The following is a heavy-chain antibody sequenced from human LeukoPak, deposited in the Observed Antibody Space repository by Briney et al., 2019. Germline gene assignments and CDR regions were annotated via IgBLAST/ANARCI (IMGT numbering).Heavy chain of an antibody. D-gene: IGHD2-21*01. CDR2: INPNSGGT. CDR1: GYTFTDYC. J-gene: IGHJ6*03. CDR3: ARERRIVVVYYYMDV. V-gene: IGHV1-2*02. Sequence: ASVKVSCKASGYTFTDYCMHWVRQAPGQGLEWMGWINPNSGGTNYAQKFQGRVTMTRDTSISTAYMELSRLRSDDTAVYYCARERRIVVVYYYMDVWGKGTTVTVSS.